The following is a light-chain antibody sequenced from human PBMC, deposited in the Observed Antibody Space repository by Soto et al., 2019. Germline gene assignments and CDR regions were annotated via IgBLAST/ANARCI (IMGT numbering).Light chain of an antibody. J-gene: IGKJ2*01. CDR2: DAS. CDR1: QSLYSN. Sequence: EIVMTQSPTTLSVSPGEGATLFCRASQSLYSNLAWYQQRPGQSPRLLIYDASTRASGIPARFSGSGSGTEFTLTISSLESEDFAVYYCQQYYYWPLYTFGQGTKLEIK. CDR3: QQYYYWPLYT. V-gene: IGKV3-15*01.